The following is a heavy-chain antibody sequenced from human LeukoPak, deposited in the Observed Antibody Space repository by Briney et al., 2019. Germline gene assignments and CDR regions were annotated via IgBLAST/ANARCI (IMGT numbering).Heavy chain of an antibody. J-gene: IGHJ4*02. Sequence: GGSPRLSCAASGFTFSSYWMSWVRQAPGKGLEWVANIKQDGSEKYYVDSVKGRFTISRDNAKNSLYLQMNSLRAEDTAVYYCARERNVYDSSGYYFDYWGQGTLVTVSS. D-gene: IGHD3-22*01. CDR1: GFTFSSYW. CDR3: ARERNVYDSSGYYFDY. V-gene: IGHV3-7*01. CDR2: IKQDGSEK.